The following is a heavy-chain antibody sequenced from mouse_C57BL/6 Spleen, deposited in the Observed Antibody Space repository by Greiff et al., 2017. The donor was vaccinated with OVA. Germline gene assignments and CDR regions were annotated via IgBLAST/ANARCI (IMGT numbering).Heavy chain of an antibody. J-gene: IGHJ3*01. CDR3: ARGAWFAY. V-gene: IGHV1-22*01. Sequence: VQLQQSGPELVKPGASVKMSGKDSGEVGTPSDMHWVKPSHGKSLEWIGSINPNNGGTSYNQKFKGKATLTVNKSSSTAYMELRSLTSEDSAVYYCARGAWFAYWGQGTLVTVSA. CDR1: GEVGTPSD. CDR2: INPNNGGT.